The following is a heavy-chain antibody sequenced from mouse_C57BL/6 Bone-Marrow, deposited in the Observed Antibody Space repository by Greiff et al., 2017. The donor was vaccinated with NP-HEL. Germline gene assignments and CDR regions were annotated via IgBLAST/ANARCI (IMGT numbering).Heavy chain of an antibody. Sequence: VQLQQPGAELVKPGASVKLSCKASGYTFNSYWMQWVQQRPGQGLEWIGEIDPSDSYTNYNQKFKGKATLTVDTSSSTAYMQLSSLTSEDSAVYYCAREVLRWDFDYGGQGTTLTVSS. CDR3: AREVLRWDFDY. CDR1: GYTFNSYW. D-gene: IGHD1-1*01. CDR2: IDPSDSYT. V-gene: IGHV1-50*01. J-gene: IGHJ2*01.